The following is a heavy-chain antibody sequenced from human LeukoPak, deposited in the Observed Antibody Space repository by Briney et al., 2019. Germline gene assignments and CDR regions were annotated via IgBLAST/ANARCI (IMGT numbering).Heavy chain of an antibody. CDR1: GFTLSSYA. Sequence: GRSMTPSCPASGFTLSSYAMSWVSQAQGNGLEWVSSIIGSGCRTYYADSVKGRFTIPRDNCKNPLYRQMNSLRAEDTAVYYCAKDYRRAEYSSGWYDYGGQGTLVTVSS. D-gene: IGHD6-19*01. V-gene: IGHV3-23*01. J-gene: IGHJ4*02. CDR2: IIGSGCRT. CDR3: AKDYRRAEYSSGWYDY.